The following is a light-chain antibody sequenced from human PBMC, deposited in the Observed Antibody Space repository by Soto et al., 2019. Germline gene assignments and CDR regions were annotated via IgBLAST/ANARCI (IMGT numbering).Light chain of an antibody. CDR3: QQNGSFPWT. CDR2: GAS. CDR1: QSVGSYY. V-gene: IGKV3-20*01. J-gene: IGKJ1*01. Sequence: DIELTQSPCTLSLSPGERATISCRASQSVGSYYLSWYQQKPGQAPRLLIFGASGRASGVPYRFSGSGSGTDFTLTISRLQPEDFAVYYCQQNGSFPWTFGQGTKVEIK.